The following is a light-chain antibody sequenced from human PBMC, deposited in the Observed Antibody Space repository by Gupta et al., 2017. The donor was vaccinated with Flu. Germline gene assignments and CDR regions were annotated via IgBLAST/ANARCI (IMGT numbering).Light chain of an antibody. CDR2: DAS. J-gene: IGKJ4*01. CDR1: QGVATH. Sequence: FLTQSPGTLSVSPGDAVTLSCRASQGVATHTAWYQHRPGQAPRRLIYDASSRVTGVPGRFSGSGSGTDFTLTISSVEPEDSALYFCQQRYSWPLTFGGGTKV. V-gene: IGKV3-11*01. CDR3: QQRYSWPLT.